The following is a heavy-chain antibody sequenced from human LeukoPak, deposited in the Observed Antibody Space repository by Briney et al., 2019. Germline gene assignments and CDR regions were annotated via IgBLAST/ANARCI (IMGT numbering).Heavy chain of an antibody. CDR1: GGSISSDDYY. CDR2: IYSSGST. J-gene: IGHJ6*03. Sequence: SETLSLICTVSGGSISSDDYYWSWIRQPAGKGLKWIGRIYSSGSTKYNPSLKSRVTMSVDTSKNQFSLRLTSVTAADTAVYYCARVQRRYHSSVYYYDHYYYYYMDVWGKGTTVTVSS. CDR3: ARVQRRYHSSVYYYDHYYYYYMDV. V-gene: IGHV4-61*02. D-gene: IGHD3-22*01.